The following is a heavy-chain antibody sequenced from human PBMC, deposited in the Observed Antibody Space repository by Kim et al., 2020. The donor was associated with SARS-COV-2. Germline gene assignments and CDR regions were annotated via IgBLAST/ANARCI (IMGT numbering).Heavy chain of an antibody. J-gene: IGHJ4*02. CDR1: GGSISSTSYY. CDR3: ARLAAAETIDY. D-gene: IGHD2-15*01. CDR2: IHYSGKT. V-gene: IGHV4-39*07. Sequence: SETLSLTCSVSGGSISSTSYYWGWIRQPPGKGLEWIGNIHYSGKTYYSPSLKSRVTISVDTSKKQFSLKVSSVTAADTAVYYCARLAAAETIDYWGQGTL.